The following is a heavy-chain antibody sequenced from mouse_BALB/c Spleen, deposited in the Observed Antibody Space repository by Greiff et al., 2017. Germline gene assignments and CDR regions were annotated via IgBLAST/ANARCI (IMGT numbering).Heavy chain of an antibody. V-gene: IGHV5-17*02. CDR1: GFTFSSFG. Sequence: EVKLMESGGGLVQPGGSRKLSCAASGFTFSSFGMHWVRQAPEKGLEWVAYISSGSSTIYYADTVKGRFTISRDNPKNTLFLQMTSLRSEDTAMYYCARYGYYVYAMDYWGQGTSVTVSS. D-gene: IGHD2-3*01. CDR2: ISSGSSTI. CDR3: ARYGYYVYAMDY. J-gene: IGHJ4*01.